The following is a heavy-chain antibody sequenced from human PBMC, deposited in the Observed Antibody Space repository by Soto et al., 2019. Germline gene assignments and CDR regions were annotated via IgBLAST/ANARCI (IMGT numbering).Heavy chain of an antibody. CDR1: GYTFTSYG. D-gene: IGHD6-19*01. Sequence: GASVKVSCKASGYTFTSYGISWVRQAPGQGLEWMGWISAYNGNTNYAQKLQGRVTMTTDTSTSTAYMELRSLRSDDTAVYYCARDSGSGWYMRIQVDYWGQGTLVTVSS. V-gene: IGHV1-18*01. CDR2: ISAYNGNT. J-gene: IGHJ4*02. CDR3: ARDSGSGWYMRIQVDY.